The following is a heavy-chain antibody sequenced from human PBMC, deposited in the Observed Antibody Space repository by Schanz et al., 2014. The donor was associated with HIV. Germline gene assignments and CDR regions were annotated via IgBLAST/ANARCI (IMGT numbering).Heavy chain of an antibody. J-gene: IGHJ4*02. D-gene: IGHD1-26*01. CDR2: IKQDESEK. CDR3: VLPSPKIVGGLGEHYFDH. V-gene: IGHV3-7*01. Sequence: EVRLVESGGGLVQSGGSLRLSCAASGFSFSNFWGTWVRQAPGKRLEWVANIKQDESEKYYADSVKGRFTISRDNAKNSLYLQMNSLRAEDTAVYYCVLPSPKIVGGLGEHYFDHWGQGTLVTVSS. CDR1: GFSFSNFW.